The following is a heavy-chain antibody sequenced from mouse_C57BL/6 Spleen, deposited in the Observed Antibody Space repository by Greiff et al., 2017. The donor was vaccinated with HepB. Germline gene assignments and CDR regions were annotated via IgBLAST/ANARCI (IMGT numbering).Heavy chain of an antibody. CDR1: GYTFTSYW. CDR2: IDPSDSYT. CDR3: ARSGLTGTDWYFDV. Sequence: QVQLQQSGAELVRPGTSVKLSCKASGYTFTSYWMHWVKQRPGQGLEWIGVIDPSDSYTNYNQKFKGKATLTVDTSSSTAYMQLSSLTSEDSAVYYCARSGLTGTDWYFDVWGTGTTVTVSS. D-gene: IGHD4-1*01. V-gene: IGHV1-59*01. J-gene: IGHJ1*03.